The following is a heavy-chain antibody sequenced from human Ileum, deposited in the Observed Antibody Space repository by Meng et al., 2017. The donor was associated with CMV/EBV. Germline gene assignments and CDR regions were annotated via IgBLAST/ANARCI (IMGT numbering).Heavy chain of an antibody. V-gene: IGHV4-34*01. J-gene: IGHJ4*02. CDR1: GVSFRCFY. CDR2: INHSGST. Sequence: PFYGVSFRCFYWSSIRQPPGKGLAWIGEINHSGSTNYNPSLKSRVTISVDTSKNQFSLKLSSVTAADTAVYYCARGGGYCSGGSCHWGQGTLVTVSS. CDR3: ARGGGYCSGGSCH. D-gene: IGHD2-15*01.